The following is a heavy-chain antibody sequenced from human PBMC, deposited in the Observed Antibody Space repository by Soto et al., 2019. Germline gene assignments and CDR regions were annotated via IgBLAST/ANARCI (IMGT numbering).Heavy chain of an antibody. CDR3: ARERSSGAFDI. D-gene: IGHD1-26*01. Sequence: QVQLVQSGAEVKKPGASVKVSCKTSGYTFTSYDINWVRQATGQGLEWMGWMNPNSANTAYAQKFQGRVTMTRNTSIITAYMELSGLRSEDAAVYYCARERSSGAFDIWGQGTMVTVSS. V-gene: IGHV1-8*01. J-gene: IGHJ3*02. CDR2: MNPNSANT. CDR1: GYTFTSYD.